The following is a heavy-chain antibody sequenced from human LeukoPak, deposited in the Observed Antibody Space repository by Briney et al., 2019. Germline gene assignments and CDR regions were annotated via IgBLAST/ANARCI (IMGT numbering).Heavy chain of an antibody. J-gene: IGHJ4*02. Sequence: GGSLRLSCAASGFIFSNSGMSWVRQAPGKGLEWVSVISNTGDKTASADSVRGRFTISRDNSMNTLYLQMNSLRAEDTAVYYCTILMYRKIRTVDYWGQGTLVTVSS. V-gene: IGHV3-23*01. CDR1: GFIFSNSG. CDR2: ISNTGDKT. D-gene: IGHD2-8*01. CDR3: TILMYRKIRTVDY.